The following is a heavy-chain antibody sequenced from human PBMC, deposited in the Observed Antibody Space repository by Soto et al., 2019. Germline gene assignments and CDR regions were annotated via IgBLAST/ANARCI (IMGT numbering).Heavy chain of an antibody. CDR1: GFTFSGSA. V-gene: IGHV3-73*01. CDR3: SSTNVISPPYFDY. J-gene: IGHJ4*02. Sequence: GGSLRLSCAASGFTFSGSAMHWVRQASGKGLEWVGRIRSKANSYATEYAASVKGRFTISRDDSKNTAYLQMNSLKTEDTAVYYGSSTNVISPPYFDYWGQGTLVTVSS. CDR2: IRSKANSYAT. D-gene: IGHD2-21*01.